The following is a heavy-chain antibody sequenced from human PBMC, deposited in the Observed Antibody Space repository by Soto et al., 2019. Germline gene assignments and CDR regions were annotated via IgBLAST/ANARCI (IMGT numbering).Heavy chain of an antibody. CDR3: PRHEGDQKLPHSPGGFDP. CDR2: IYYRGSS. CDR1: GGSISPYY. Sequence: QVQLQESGPGLVKPSEALSLTCTVSGGSISPYYWSWIRQSPGKGLEWVGFIYYRGSSRYTPSLRGRVTLSVTTSKTRFPRKLTPVPAADTPVYYCPRHEGDQKLPHSPGGFDPWAVAPWSLSPQ. D-gene: IGHD3-16*01. J-gene: IGHJ2*01. V-gene: IGHV4-59*08.